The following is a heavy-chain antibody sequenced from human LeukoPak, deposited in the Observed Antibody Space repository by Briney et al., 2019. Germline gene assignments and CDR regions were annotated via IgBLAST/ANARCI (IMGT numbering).Heavy chain of an antibody. Sequence: GGSLRLSCAASGFTLSSYEMNWVRQAPGKGLEWVSYISSSGSTIYYADSVKGRFTISRDNAKNSLYLQMNSLRAEDTAVYYCARETSYCSGGSCYPGGFDYWGQGTLVTVSS. CDR3: ARETSYCSGGSCYPGGFDY. D-gene: IGHD2-15*01. J-gene: IGHJ4*02. CDR1: GFTLSSYE. CDR2: ISSSGSTI. V-gene: IGHV3-48*03.